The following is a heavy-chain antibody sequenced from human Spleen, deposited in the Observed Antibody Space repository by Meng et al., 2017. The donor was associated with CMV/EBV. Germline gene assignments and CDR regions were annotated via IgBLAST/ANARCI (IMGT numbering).Heavy chain of an antibody. CDR3: ARGGGLSMDVDTAMVFDY. Sequence: QVQLQDSGPGLVKPSQXLSSTCTAXGASISSGDYYWSWIRQPPGKGLEWIGYIYYSGSTYYNPSLKSRVTMSVDTSKNQFSLKLSSVTAADTAVYYCARGGGLSMDVDTAMVFDYWGQGTLVTVSS. V-gene: IGHV4-30-4*08. CDR2: IYYSGST. D-gene: IGHD5-18*01. J-gene: IGHJ4*02. CDR1: GASISSGDYY.